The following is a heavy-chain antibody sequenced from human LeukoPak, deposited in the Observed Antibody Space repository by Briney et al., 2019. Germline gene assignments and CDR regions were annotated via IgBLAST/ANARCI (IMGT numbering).Heavy chain of an antibody. CDR2: MNPNSGNT. CDR1: GYTFTSYG. V-gene: IGHV1-8*01. J-gene: IGHJ5*02. D-gene: IGHD3-3*01. Sequence: AASVKVSCKASGYTFTSYGINWVRQATGQGLEWMGWMNPNSGNTGYAQKFQGRVTMTRNTSISTAYMELSSLRSEDTAVYYCARDGGYYDFWSGYYLNWFDPWGQGTLVTVSS. CDR3: ARDGGYYDFWSGYYLNWFDP.